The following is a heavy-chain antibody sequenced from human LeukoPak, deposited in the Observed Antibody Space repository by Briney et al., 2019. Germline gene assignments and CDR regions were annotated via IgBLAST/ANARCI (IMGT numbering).Heavy chain of an antibody. CDR3: ARGGGYYSNYFDY. J-gene: IGHJ4*02. CDR2: INHSGST. CDR1: GGSFSGYY. Sequence: ASETLSLTCAVYGGSFSGYYWSWIRQPPGKGLEWIGEINHSGSTNYNPSLKSRVTISVDTSKNQFSLKLSSVTAADTAVYYCARGGGYYSNYFDYWGQGILVTVSS. V-gene: IGHV4-34*01. D-gene: IGHD3-22*01.